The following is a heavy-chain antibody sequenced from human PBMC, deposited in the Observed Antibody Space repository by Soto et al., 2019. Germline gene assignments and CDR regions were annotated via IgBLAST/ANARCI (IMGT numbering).Heavy chain of an antibody. Sequence: PGGSLRLSCAASGFTFSSYWMSWVRQAPGKGLEWVANIKQDGSEKYYVDSVKGRFTISRDDAKNSLYLQMNSLRAEDTAVYYCARHLLNLGRLYFDYWGQGTQVTVSS. CDR2: IKQDGSEK. CDR1: GFTFSSYW. CDR3: ARHLLNLGRLYFDY. D-gene: IGHD3-3*01. V-gene: IGHV3-7*01. J-gene: IGHJ4*02.